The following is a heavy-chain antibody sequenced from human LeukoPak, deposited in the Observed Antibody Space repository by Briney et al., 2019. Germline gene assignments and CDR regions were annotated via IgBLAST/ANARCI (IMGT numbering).Heavy chain of an antibody. J-gene: IGHJ6*02. Sequence: PGRSLRLSCAASGFTFSSYAMHWVRQAPGKGLEWVAVISYDGSNKYYAVSVKGRLTISRDNSKNTLYLQMNSLRAEDTAVYYCARGVIPGPDPYYYYYGMDVWGQGTTVTVSS. CDR2: ISYDGSNK. V-gene: IGHV3-30-3*01. CDR3: ARGVIPGPDPYYYYYGMDV. CDR1: GFTFSSYA. D-gene: IGHD3-10*01.